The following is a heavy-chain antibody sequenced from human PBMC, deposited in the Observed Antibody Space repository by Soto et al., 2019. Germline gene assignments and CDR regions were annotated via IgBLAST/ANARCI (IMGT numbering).Heavy chain of an antibody. CDR2: ISAYNGNT. V-gene: IGHV1-18*01. Sequence: QVQLVQSGAEVKKPGASVKVSCKASGYTFTSYGISWVRQAPGQGLEWMGWISAYNGNTNYAQKLQGRVTMTTDTSTSTAYMELRSLRSDDTAVYYCARDWTYYDSSGHYSYAIDIWGQGTMVTVSS. J-gene: IGHJ3*02. CDR3: ARDWTYYDSSGHYSYAIDI. CDR1: GYTFTSYG. D-gene: IGHD3-22*01.